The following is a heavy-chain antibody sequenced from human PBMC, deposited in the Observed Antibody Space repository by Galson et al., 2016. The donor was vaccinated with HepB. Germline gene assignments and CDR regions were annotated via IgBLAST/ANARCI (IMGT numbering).Heavy chain of an antibody. Sequence: PALVKPTQTLTLTCTFSGFLVSTSGKCVSWIRQPPGKALEWLALIDWDDAKYYSTSLKTRLTISKDTSKNQVVLTMTNMDPVDTAKYYCAQMSICEYSYYFDNWGQGTLVTVSS. CDR1: GFLVSTSGKC. J-gene: IGHJ4*02. D-gene: IGHD2/OR15-2a*01. CDR3: AQMSICEYSYYFDN. CDR2: IDWDDAK. V-gene: IGHV2-70*01.